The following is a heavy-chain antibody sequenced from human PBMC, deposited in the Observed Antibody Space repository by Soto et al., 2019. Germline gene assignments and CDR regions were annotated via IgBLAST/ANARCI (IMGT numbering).Heavy chain of an antibody. CDR3: ARESEDLTSNFDY. Sequence: PGGPLRLSCAASGCTFTMYSMNWVRQAPGKGLEWVSSISSTTNYIYYGDSMKGRFTISRDNAKNSLYLEMNSLRAEDTAVYYCARESEDLTSNFDYWGQGTLVTVSS. CDR2: ISSTTNYI. V-gene: IGHV3-21*06. CDR1: GCTFTMYS. J-gene: IGHJ4*02.